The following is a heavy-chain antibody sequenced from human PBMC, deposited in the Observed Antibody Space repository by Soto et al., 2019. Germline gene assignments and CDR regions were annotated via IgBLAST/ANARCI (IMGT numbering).Heavy chain of an antibody. CDR3: AGSVFP. CDR2: SFYSRTT. J-gene: IGHJ5*02. CDR1: GVSLSSDGFC. V-gene: IGHV4-31*03. Sequence: PPEALSLTCTVSGVSLSSDGFCWSCLRQNPGKGREGIGYSFYSRTTYYNPSLRRRVTRPVDTSKTQFPLKLSSVTAAHAVVYSCAGSVFPWGQGTLVTVSS.